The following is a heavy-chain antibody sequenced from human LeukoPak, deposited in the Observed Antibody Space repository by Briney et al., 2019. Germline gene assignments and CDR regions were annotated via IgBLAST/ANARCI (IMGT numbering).Heavy chain of an antibody. J-gene: IGHJ4*02. CDR2: IIPIFGTA. CDR1: GGTFSIYA. CDR3: ARRVGPFVSGWYLLPDY. D-gene: IGHD6-19*01. V-gene: IGHV1-69*06. Sequence: SVKVSCKASGGTFSIYAISWVRQAPGQGLEWMGGIIPIFGTANYAQKFQGRVTITADKSASTAYMELSSLRSEDTAMYYCARRVGPFVSGWYLLPDYWGQGTLVTVSS.